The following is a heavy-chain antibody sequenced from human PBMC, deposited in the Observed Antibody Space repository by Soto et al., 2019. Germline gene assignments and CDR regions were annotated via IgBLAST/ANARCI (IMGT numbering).Heavy chain of an antibody. Sequence: PGGSLRLSCTGSGFTFGDYAMSWFRQAPGKGLEWVGFIRSKPYGVTTEYAASAKGRFTISRDDSKSIAYLQMNSLTTEDTAVYYCTRGIWEMATIRPENYWGQGTLVPVAS. CDR3: TRGIWEMATIRPENY. CDR2: IRSKPYGVTT. V-gene: IGHV3-49*03. J-gene: IGHJ4*02. D-gene: IGHD1-26*01. CDR1: GFTFGDYA.